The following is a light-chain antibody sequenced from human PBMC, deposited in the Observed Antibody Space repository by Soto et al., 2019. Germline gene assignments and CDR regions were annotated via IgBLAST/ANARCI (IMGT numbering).Light chain of an antibody. Sequence: EIVLTQSPGTLSLSPGERATLSCRASQSINNRYLAWYQQTPGEAPRLLIYAASSRATGTPARFSGSGSGTDFTLTISRLEPEDFAVSYYQQFGSSPRFTFGPGTKVDIK. CDR1: QSINNRY. V-gene: IGKV3-20*01. J-gene: IGKJ3*01. CDR2: AAS. CDR3: QQFGSSPRFT.